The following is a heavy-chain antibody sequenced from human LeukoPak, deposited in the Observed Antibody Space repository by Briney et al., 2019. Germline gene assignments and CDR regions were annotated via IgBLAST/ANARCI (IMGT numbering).Heavy chain of an antibody. Sequence: TSVKVSCKASGYTFTSYGISWVRQAPGQGLEWMGWISAYNGNTNYAQKLQGRVTMTTDTSTSTAYMELRSLRSDDTAVYYCARDFLGNAGHGMDVWGKGTTVTVSS. CDR1: GYTFTSYG. CDR3: ARDFLGNAGHGMDV. V-gene: IGHV1-18*04. CDR2: ISAYNGNT. J-gene: IGHJ6*04.